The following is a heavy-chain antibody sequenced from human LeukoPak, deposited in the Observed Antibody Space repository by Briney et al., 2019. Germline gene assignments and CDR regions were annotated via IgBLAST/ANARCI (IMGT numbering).Heavy chain of an antibody. D-gene: IGHD4-11*01. CDR1: GGSISSGSYY. CDR2: IYTSGST. CDR3: AANRDYKNYDWFDP. V-gene: IGHV4-61*02. J-gene: IGHJ5*02. Sequence: SETPSLTCTVSGGSISSGSYYWSWIRQPAGKGLEWIGRIYTSGSTNYNPSLKSRVTISVDTSKNQFSLKVTSVIAADTAVYYCAANRDYKNYDWFDPWGQGTLVTVSS.